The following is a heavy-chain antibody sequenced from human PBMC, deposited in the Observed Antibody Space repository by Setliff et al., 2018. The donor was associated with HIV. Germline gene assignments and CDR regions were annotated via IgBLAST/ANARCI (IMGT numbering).Heavy chain of an antibody. CDR2: MNPKSGNT. V-gene: IGHV1-8*01. J-gene: IGHJ5*02. CDR3: ARGLGSTRFDP. D-gene: IGHD2-2*01. Sequence: ASVKVSCKASGYNFTSHDINWVRQAPGQGLEWMGWMNPKSGNTGYARKFQGRVTMTRKTSISTAYMELRSLRSDDTAVYYCARGLGSTRFDPWGQGTLVTVSS. CDR1: GYNFTSHD.